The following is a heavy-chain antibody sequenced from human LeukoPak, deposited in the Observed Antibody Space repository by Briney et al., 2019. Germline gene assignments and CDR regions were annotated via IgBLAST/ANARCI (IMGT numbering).Heavy chain of an antibody. CDR3: ARAVCPTIKFCDSSYFMDV. J-gene: IGHJ6*03. V-gene: IGHV3-20*04. CDR2: INWNGAST. CDR1: GFSFDDLG. D-gene: IGHD6-6*01. Sequence: GGSRRLASAAAGFSFDDLGMTWVRQVPGKGLEWVAGINWNGASTGYADSVRGRFTISRDNAKNSLYLQMNSLRAEDTALYYCARAVCPTIKFCDSSYFMDVWGKGTTVNVS.